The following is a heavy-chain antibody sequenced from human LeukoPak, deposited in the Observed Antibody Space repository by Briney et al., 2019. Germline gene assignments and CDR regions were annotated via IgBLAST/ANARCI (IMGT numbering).Heavy chain of an antibody. D-gene: IGHD3-10*01. V-gene: IGHV3-49*04. Sequence: GGSLRLSCTASGFTFGDYAMSWVRQAPGKGLEWVGFIRSKAYGGTTEYAASVKGRFTISRDDSKSIAYLQMNSLKTEDTAVYYCTRDGSLRGSGAFDIWGQGTMVTVSS. CDR3: TRDGSLRGSGAFDI. J-gene: IGHJ3*02. CDR1: GFTFGDYA. CDR2: IRSKAYGGTT.